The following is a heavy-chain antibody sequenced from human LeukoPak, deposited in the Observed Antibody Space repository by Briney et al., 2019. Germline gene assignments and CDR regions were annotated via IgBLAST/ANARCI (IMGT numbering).Heavy chain of an antibody. CDR1: GGSISSGDSY. CDR2: IYYSGST. Sequence: SETLSLTCTVSGGSISSGDSYWSWIRQPPGKGLEWIGYIYYSGSTYYNPSLKSRVTISVDTSKNQFSLKLSSVTAADTAVYYCARGWWIYDSSGYYYKDFDYWGQGTLVTVSS. V-gene: IGHV4-30-4*01. CDR3: ARGWWIYDSSGYYYKDFDY. D-gene: IGHD3-22*01. J-gene: IGHJ4*02.